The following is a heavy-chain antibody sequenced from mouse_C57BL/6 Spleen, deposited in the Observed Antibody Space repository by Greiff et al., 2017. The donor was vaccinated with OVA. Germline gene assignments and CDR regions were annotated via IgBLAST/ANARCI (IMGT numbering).Heavy chain of an antibody. Sequence: QVQLQQPGAELVKPGASVKLSCKASGYTFTSYWMHWVKQRPGQGLEWIGMIHPNSGSTNYNEKFKSKATLTVEKYSSTAYMQLSSLTSEDSAVYYCAIWDYYGSSWYFDVWGTGTTVTVSS. D-gene: IGHD1-1*01. J-gene: IGHJ1*03. V-gene: IGHV1-64*01. CDR3: AIWDYYGSSWYFDV. CDR2: IHPNSGST. CDR1: GYTFTSYW.